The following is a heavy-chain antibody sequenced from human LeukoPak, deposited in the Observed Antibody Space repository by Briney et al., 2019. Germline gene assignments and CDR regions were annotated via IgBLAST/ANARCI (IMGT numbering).Heavy chain of an antibody. CDR2: MSPNSGDT. Sequence: GASVKVSCKASGYTFTSYDFNWVRQATGQRPEWMGWMSPNSGDTGYAQKFQDRVTMTRNTSISTAYMELSSLRSDDTAVYYCARGSAFSAVAFDYWGQGTLVTVSS. CDR1: GYTFTSYD. D-gene: IGHD6-19*01. CDR3: ARGSAFSAVAFDY. V-gene: IGHV1-8*01. J-gene: IGHJ4*02.